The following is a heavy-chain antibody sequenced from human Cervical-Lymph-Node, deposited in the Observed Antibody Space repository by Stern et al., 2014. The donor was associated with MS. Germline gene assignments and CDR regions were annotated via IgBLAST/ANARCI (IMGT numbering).Heavy chain of an antibody. J-gene: IGHJ4*02. CDR2: IWPSGSA. D-gene: IGHD5-18*01. CDR1: GDSINSGSFY. Sequence: QVQLQESGPGLVKPSQTLSLTCTVSGDSINSGSFYWSWIRQPAGKGLELIGRIWPSGSAFYFPSLTSRAAISIATSKNQFPLTLTSVTAADTAIYFCASGYRFFDYWGQGILVTVSS. V-gene: IGHV4-61*02. CDR3: ASGYRFFDY.